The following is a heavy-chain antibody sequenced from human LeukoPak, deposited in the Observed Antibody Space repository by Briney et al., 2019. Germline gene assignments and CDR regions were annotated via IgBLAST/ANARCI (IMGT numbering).Heavy chain of an antibody. V-gene: IGHV3-23*01. CDR1: GFTFSSYA. D-gene: IGHD5-12*01. Sequence: GGSLRLSCAASGFTFSSYAMSWVRQAPGKGLEWVSAISGSGGSTYYADSVKGRFTISRDDSKNTLYLQMNSLRAEDTAVYYCAKVVTNSGYVPFDYWGQGTLVTVSS. CDR3: AKVVTNSGYVPFDY. CDR2: ISGSGGST. J-gene: IGHJ4*02.